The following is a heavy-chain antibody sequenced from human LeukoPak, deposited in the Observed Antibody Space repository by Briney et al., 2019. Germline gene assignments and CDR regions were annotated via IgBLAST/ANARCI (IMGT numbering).Heavy chain of an antibody. V-gene: IGHV3-48*02. CDR3: VRDTFYAFDM. J-gene: IGHJ3*02. CDR2: IRSNGDTV. CDR1: GFTFSSYS. Sequence: GGSLRLSCAASGFTFSSYSMNWVRQAPGKGLEWVSNIRSNGDTVAYADSVKGRFTTSRDNAKNSLYLQMDSLRDEDTAVYYCVRDTFYAFDMWGQGTMVTVSS. D-gene: IGHD4-17*01.